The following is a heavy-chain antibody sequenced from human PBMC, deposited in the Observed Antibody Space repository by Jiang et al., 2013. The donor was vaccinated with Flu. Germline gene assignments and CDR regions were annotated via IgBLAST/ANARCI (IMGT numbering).Heavy chain of an antibody. CDR3: ARGGDFMDY. V-gene: IGHV1-46*01. D-gene: IGHD4-17*01. J-gene: IGHJ4*02. CDR1: GFASPTT. Sequence: SCKASGFASPTTIFTGCDRPPGQGLEWMGLINPSGGSTTYSQNFQGRVTLTTDTSTSTVYMEVRSLGSEDTALYYCARGGDFMDYWGQGTLITVSS. CDR2: INPSGGST.